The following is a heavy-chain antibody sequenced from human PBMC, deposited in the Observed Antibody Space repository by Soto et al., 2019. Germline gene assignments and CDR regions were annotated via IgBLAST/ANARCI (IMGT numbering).Heavy chain of an antibody. J-gene: IGHJ4*02. D-gene: IGHD1-1*01. V-gene: IGHV1-2*06. CDR1: GYTFADRY. CDR2: INPNTGAT. Sequence: GASVKVSCKASGYTFADRYIHWVRQAPGQGLEWMGLINPNTGATHYSHRFQGRVSLTRDTSITTAYMELNSLTSDDTAVYFCARIRTGSLLLYLFDLWGQXTLVTVSS. CDR3: ARIRTGSLLLYLFDL.